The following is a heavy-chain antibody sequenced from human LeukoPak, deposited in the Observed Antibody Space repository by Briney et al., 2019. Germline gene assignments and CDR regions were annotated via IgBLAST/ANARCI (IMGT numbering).Heavy chain of an antibody. CDR2: INHSGST. CDR3: ARCLQIKKIYGSGNIYWFDP. D-gene: IGHD3-10*01. V-gene: IGHV4-34*01. J-gene: IGHJ5*02. Sequence: PSETLSLTCAVYGGSFSGYYWSWIRQPPGKGLEWIGEINHSGSTNYNPSLKSRVNISVDTSKNQFSLKLSSVTAADTAVYYCARCLQIKKIYGSGNIYWFDPWGQGTLVTVSS. CDR1: GGSFSGYY.